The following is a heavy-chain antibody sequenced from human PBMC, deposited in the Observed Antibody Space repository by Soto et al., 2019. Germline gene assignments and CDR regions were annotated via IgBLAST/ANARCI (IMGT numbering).Heavy chain of an antibody. Sequence: EVQLLESGGGLVQPGGSLRLSCAVSGCTFSSHAMRWVRQAPGKGLECVSSITGSGDSTYYADSVKGRFTISRDKSKSTVYLQMNSLRAEDTAVYYCAKDLQFSGLLSAQTFDYWGQGTQVTVSS. D-gene: IGHD6-19*01. V-gene: IGHV3-23*01. CDR3: AKDLQFSGLLSAQTFDY. J-gene: IGHJ4*02. CDR2: ITGSGDST. CDR1: GCTFSSHA.